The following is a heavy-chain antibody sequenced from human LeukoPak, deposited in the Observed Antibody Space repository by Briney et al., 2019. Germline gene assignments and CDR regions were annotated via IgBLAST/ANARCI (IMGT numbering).Heavy chain of an antibody. Sequence: GGTLRLSCAASGFTFSSYAMSWVRQAPGKGLEWVSAISGSGGSTYYADSVKGRFTISRDNSKNTLYLQMNSLRAEDTAVYYCAKDRWFGELLPSCMDVWGQGTTVTVSS. J-gene: IGHJ6*02. D-gene: IGHD3-10*01. V-gene: IGHV3-23*01. CDR3: AKDRWFGELLPSCMDV. CDR2: ISGSGGST. CDR1: GFTFSSYA.